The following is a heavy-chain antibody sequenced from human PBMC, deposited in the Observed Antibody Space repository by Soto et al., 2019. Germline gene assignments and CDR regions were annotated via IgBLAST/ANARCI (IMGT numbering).Heavy chain of an antibody. J-gene: IGHJ5*02. CDR3: ARAGVVTARRVNWFDP. V-gene: IGHV4-38-2*01. CDR1: GYSISSGYY. CDR2: IYHSGST. D-gene: IGHD2-21*02. Sequence: SETLSLTCAVSGYSISSGYYWGWIRQPPGKGLEWIGSIYHSGSTYYNPSLKSRVTISVDTSKNQFSLKLSSVTAADTAVYYCARAGVVTARRVNWFDPWGQGTLVTVSS.